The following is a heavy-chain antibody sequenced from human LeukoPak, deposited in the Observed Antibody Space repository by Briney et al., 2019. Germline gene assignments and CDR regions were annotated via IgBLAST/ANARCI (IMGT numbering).Heavy chain of an antibody. V-gene: IGHV4-59*01. J-gene: IGHJ5*02. CDR3: ASSVRTIFGDLGWFDP. Sequence: SETLSLTCTVSGGSISSYYWSWIRQPPGKGLEWIGYIYYSGSTNYNPSLKSRVTISVDTSKNQFSLKLSSVTAADTAVYYCASSVRTIFGDLGWFDPWGQGTLVTVSS. CDR2: IYYSGST. D-gene: IGHD3-3*01. CDR1: GGSISSYY.